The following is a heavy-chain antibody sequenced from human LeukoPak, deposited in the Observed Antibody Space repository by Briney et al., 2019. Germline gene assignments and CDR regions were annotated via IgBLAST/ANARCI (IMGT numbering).Heavy chain of an antibody. J-gene: IGHJ4*02. Sequence: GGSLRLSCAASDFTVSSNYMSWVRQAPGKGLEWVSGIGGAGGSTYYADSVKGRVTISRDNSQNTLYLQMNSLRAEDTAVYYCAKWGSYYDFWSGYYCDYWGQGTLVTVSS. CDR3: AKWGSYYDFWSGYYCDY. D-gene: IGHD3-3*01. CDR1: DFTVSSNY. V-gene: IGHV3-23*01. CDR2: IGGAGGST.